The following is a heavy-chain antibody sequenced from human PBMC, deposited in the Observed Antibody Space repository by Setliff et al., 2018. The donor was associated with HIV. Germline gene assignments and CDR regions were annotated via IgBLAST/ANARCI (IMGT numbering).Heavy chain of an antibody. CDR1: GASMTSHY. Sequence: SETLSLTCSVAGASMTSHYLTWIRQPRGMGLEWIGNIYGSGNTNYNPSLKSRVTISVDTSKNQFSLKLSSVTAADTAMYYCASAYCSSTGCYVRWGNGMDVWGQGTTVTVSS. V-gene: IGHV4-59*11. D-gene: IGHD2-2*01. CDR2: IYGSGNT. J-gene: IGHJ6*02. CDR3: ASAYCSSTGCYVRWGNGMDV.